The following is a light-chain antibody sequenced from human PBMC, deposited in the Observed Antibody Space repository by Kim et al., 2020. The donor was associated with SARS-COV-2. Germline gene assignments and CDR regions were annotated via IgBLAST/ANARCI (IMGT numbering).Light chain of an antibody. V-gene: IGLV3-9*01. Sequence: SYELTQPLSVSVALGQTARITCGGNNIGSKNVHWYQQKPGQAPVVVIYRNNNRPSGIPERLSGSNSGNTATLTISRAQAGDEAVYSCQVWDSSTVVFGGGTQLTVL. CDR2: RNN. CDR1: NIGSKN. CDR3: QVWDSSTVV. J-gene: IGLJ2*01.